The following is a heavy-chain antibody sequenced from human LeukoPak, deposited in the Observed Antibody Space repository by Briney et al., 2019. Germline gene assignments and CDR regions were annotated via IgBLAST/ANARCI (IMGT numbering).Heavy chain of an antibody. CDR2: ISWNSGSI. V-gene: IGHV3-9*01. D-gene: IGHD5-12*01. Sequence: GGSLRLSCAASGFTFSSYGMIWVRQAPGKGLEWVSGISWNSGSIGYADSVKGRFTISRDNAKNSLYLQMNSLRAEDTALYYCAKVKYGGYVSGAFDIWGQGTMVTVSS. CDR1: GFTFSSYG. J-gene: IGHJ3*02. CDR3: AKVKYGGYVSGAFDI.